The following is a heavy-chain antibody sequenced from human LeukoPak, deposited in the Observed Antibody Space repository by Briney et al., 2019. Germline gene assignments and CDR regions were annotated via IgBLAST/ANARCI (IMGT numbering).Heavy chain of an antibody. CDR1: GYTFTGYY. CDR3: ARGDRVTMVRGVIMGVNYFDY. V-gene: IGHV1-2*02. D-gene: IGHD3-10*01. J-gene: IGHJ4*02. CDR2: INPNSGGT. Sequence: ASVKVSCKASGYTFTGYYMHWVRQAPGQGPEWMGWINPNSGGTNYAQKFQGRVTMTRDTSISTAYMELSRLRSDDTAVYYCARGDRVTMVRGVIMGVNYFDYWGQGTLVTVSS.